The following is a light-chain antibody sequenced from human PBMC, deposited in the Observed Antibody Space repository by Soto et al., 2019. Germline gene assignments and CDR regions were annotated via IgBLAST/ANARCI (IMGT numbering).Light chain of an antibody. CDR2: DVT. CDR1: NIDVGDYNY. J-gene: IGLJ1*01. CDR3: SSYTKSSTLYV. Sequence: QSALTQPASVSASPGQSITISCTGTNIDVGDYNYVSWNQQHPGKAPKLMIFDVTNRPSGVSNRFSASKSANTASLTISGLQAEDEADYYCSSYTKSSTLYVFGSGTKLTVL. V-gene: IGLV2-14*03.